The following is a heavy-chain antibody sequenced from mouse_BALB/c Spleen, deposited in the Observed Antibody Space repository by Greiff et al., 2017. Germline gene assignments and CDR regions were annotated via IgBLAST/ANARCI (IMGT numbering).Heavy chain of an antibody. D-gene: IGHD1-1*01. V-gene: IGHV1-80*01. CDR3: ARCGFITTVEDPYYFDY. J-gene: IGHJ2*01. CDR2: IYPGDGDT. CDR1: GYAFSSYW. Sequence: VQLQQSGAELVRPGSSVKISCKASGYAFSSYWMNWVKQRPGQGLEWIGQIYPGDGDTNYNGKFKGKATLTADKSSSTAYMQLSSLTSEDSAVYFCARCGFITTVEDPYYFDYWGQGTTLTVSS.